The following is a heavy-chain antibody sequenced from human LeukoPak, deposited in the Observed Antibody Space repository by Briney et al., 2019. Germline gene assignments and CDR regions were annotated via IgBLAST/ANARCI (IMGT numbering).Heavy chain of an antibody. CDR1: GFIFSSYS. D-gene: IGHD2-2*01. CDR3: ARDGGWYCSSTSCYDY. Sequence: PGGSLRLSCAASGFIFSSYSMNWVRQAPGKGLEWVSSISSSSSYIYYADSVKGRFTISRDNAKNSLYLQMNSLRAEDTAVYYCARDGGWYCSSTSCYDYWGQGTLVTVSS. J-gene: IGHJ4*02. CDR2: ISSSSSYI. V-gene: IGHV3-21*01.